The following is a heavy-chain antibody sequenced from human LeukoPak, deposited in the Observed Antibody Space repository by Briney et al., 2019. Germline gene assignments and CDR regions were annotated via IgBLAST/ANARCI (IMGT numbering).Heavy chain of an antibody. CDR1: GFTFSSYA. D-gene: IGHD6-19*01. CDR3: AREGYSSGWYYFDY. J-gene: IGHJ4*02. V-gene: IGHV3-64*02. CDR2: ISSNGGST. Sequence: PGGSLRLSCAASGFTFSSYAMHWVRQAPGKGPEYVSAISSNGGSTYYADSVKGRFTISRDNSKNTLYLQMGSLRAEDMAVYYCAREGYSSGWYYFDYWGQGTLVTVSS.